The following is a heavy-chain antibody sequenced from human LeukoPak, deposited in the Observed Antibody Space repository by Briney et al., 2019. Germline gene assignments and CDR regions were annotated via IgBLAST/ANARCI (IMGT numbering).Heavy chain of an antibody. D-gene: IGHD7-27*01. CDR3: ARLLTGASNFDY. CDR1: GYTFTSYG. Sequence: ASVKVSCKASGYTFTSYGISWVRQAPGQGLEWMGWISAYNGNTNYAQKFQGRVTMTTDTSTSTAYMELRSLRSDDTAVYYCARLLTGASNFDYWGQGTLVTVSS. J-gene: IGHJ4*02. CDR2: ISAYNGNT. V-gene: IGHV1-18*01.